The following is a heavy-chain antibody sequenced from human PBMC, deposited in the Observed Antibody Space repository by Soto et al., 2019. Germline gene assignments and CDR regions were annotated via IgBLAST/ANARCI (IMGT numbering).Heavy chain of an antibody. D-gene: IGHD3-3*01. Sequence: SETLSLTCTVSGGSISSGGYYWSWIRQHPGKGLEWIGSIYYSGSTYYNPSLKSRVTISVDTSKNQFSLKLSSVTAADTAVYYCASTIFEVVIIPVPEYSQHWGQGTLVPVSS. V-gene: IGHV4-39*01. CDR1: GGSISSGGYY. J-gene: IGHJ1*01. CDR3: ASTIFEVVIIPVPEYSQH. CDR2: IYYSGST.